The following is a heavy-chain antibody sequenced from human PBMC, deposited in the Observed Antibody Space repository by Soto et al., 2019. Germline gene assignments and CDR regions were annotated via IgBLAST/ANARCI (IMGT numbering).Heavy chain of an antibody. Sequence: EVQLVESGGGLVQPGGSLRLSCEASGFTFSTFWMHWVRQAPGKGLVWVSRINSDGSSTYYADSVKGRVSISRDNARNTLYLQRSSLRPEDTAVYYCARDFEYWGQGTLVTVSS. V-gene: IGHV3-74*01. CDR1: GFTFSTFW. CDR2: INSDGSST. J-gene: IGHJ4*02. CDR3: ARDFEY.